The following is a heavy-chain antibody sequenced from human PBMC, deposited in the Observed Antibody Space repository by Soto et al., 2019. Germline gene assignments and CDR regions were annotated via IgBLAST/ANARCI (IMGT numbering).Heavy chain of an antibody. D-gene: IGHD3-9*01. J-gene: IGHJ4*02. CDR1: GFTFSSYA. V-gene: IGHV3-23*01. CDR2: ISGSGDFT. Sequence: GGSLRLSCAASGFTFSSYAMSWVRQAPGKGLEWVSVISGSGDFTFYADSVKGRFTISRDNSKNTLYLQMNTLRAEDTAVYYCAKTQNDILDEWGQGTLVTVSS. CDR3: AKTQNDILDE.